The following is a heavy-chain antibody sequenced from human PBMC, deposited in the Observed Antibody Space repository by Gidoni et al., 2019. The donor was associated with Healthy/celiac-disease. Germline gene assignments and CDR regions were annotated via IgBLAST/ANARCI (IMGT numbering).Heavy chain of an antibody. D-gene: IGHD3-3*01. J-gene: IGHJ4*02. CDR1: GDSVSSNSAA. V-gene: IGHV6-1*01. CDR3: ARDWLMVTGFWSGYNLDY. CDR2: TYYRSKWYN. Sequence: QVQLQQSGPGLVKPSQTLSLTCAISGDSVSSNSAAWNWIRQSPSRGLEWLGRTYYRSKWYNDYAVSVKSRITINPDTSKNQFSLQLNSVTPEDTAVYYCARDWLMVTGFWSGYNLDYWGQGTLVTVSS.